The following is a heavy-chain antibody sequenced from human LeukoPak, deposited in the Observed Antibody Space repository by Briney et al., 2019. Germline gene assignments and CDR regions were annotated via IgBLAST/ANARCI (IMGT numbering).Heavy chain of an antibody. CDR1: GFTFSSYW. CDR2: INSDGSST. D-gene: IGHD6-19*01. CDR3: ARVNLGYSSGWYVYDY. Sequence: GGSLRLSCAASGFTFSSYWMHWVRQAPGKGLVWVSRINSDGSSTSYADSVKGRFTISRDNAKNTLYLQMNSLRAEDTAVYYCARVNLGYSSGWYVYDYWGQGTLVTVSS. V-gene: IGHV3-74*01. J-gene: IGHJ4*02.